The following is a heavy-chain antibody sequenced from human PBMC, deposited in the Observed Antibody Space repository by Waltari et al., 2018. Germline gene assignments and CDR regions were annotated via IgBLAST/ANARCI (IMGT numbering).Heavy chain of an antibody. CDR1: GYSITNGYC. J-gene: IGHJ4*02. CDR2: VYHSGDT. Sequence: QLQLQESGSGLVKPSQTLSLSCAVSGYSITNGYCWGWIRQTPGKRLEWVGSVYHSGDTYYNPSLKSRVTVSIDTSKNQFSLKMTSVTAADTAVYYCARQPDWNDVSFQFDYWGRGILATVSS. V-gene: IGHV4-38-2*01. CDR3: ARQPDWNDVSFQFDY. D-gene: IGHD1-1*01.